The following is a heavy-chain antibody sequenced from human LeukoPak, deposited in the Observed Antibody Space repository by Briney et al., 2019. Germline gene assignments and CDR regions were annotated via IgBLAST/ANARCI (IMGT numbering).Heavy chain of an antibody. D-gene: IGHD1-26*01. V-gene: IGHV3-30*04. Sequence: GGSLRPSCAASGFTFSSYAMHWVRQAPGKGLEWVAVISYDGSNKYYADSVKGRFTISRDNSKNTLYLQMNSLRAEDTAVYYCARDRGPAGIGLVDYWGQGTLVTVSS. CDR3: ARDRGPAGIGLVDY. CDR1: GFTFSSYA. CDR2: ISYDGSNK. J-gene: IGHJ4*02.